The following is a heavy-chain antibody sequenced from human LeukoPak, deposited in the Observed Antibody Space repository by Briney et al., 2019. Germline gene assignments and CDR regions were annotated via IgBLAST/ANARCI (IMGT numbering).Heavy chain of an antibody. CDR3: AREPNMKWELPQIDY. D-gene: IGHD1-26*01. CDR1: GFTFSSYW. Sequence: GGSLRLSCAPWGFTFSSYWMSWVRQAPGKGPELVANKKQDGSEKYYVDSVKGRFTISRDNAKNSLYLQMNSLRAEDTAVYYCAREPNMKWELPQIDYWGQGTLVTVSS. CDR2: KKQDGSEK. V-gene: IGHV3-7*01. J-gene: IGHJ4*02.